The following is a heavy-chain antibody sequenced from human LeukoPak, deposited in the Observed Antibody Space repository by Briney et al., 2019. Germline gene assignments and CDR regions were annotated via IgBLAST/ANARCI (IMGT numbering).Heavy chain of an antibody. J-gene: IGHJ3*02. V-gene: IGHV3-74*01. Sequence: GGSLRLSCAASGFTFSSYWMHWVRQAPRKGLVWVSRINSDGSSTSYADSVKGRFTISRDNAKNTLYLQMNSLRAEDTAVYYCARDLGDIVVVVAASNAFDIWGQGTMVTVSS. CDR3: ARDLGDIVVVVAASNAFDI. CDR1: GFTFSSYW. CDR2: INSDGSST. D-gene: IGHD2-15*01.